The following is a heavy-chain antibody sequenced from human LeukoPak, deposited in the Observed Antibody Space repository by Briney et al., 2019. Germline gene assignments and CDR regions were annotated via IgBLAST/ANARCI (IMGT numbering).Heavy chain of an antibody. V-gene: IGHV3-23*01. CDR2: ISGSGGST. D-gene: IGHD5-12*01. CDR3: AKDRALVATIRTNDY. CDR1: GFTFSCYA. Sequence: GGSLRLSCAASGFTFSCYAMSWVRQAPGKGLEWVSAISGSGGSTYYADSVKGRFTISRDNSKNTLYLQMNSLRAEDTAVYYCAKDRALVATIRTNDYWGQGTLVTVSS. J-gene: IGHJ4*02.